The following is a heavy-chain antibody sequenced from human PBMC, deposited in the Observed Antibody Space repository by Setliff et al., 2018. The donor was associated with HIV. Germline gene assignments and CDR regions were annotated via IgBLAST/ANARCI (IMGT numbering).Heavy chain of an antibody. CDR3: VKDVLKFWSGSGALDF. J-gene: IGHJ4*02. CDR2: IWYDASKK. D-gene: IGHD3-3*01. Sequence: AGSLRLSCAASGFTFNSYGIHWVRQAPGKGLEWVALIWYDASKKEYSDSVKGRFNILRDDSKKTAYLKMNSLRDEDTAVYYCVKDVLKFWSGSGALDFWGPGTRVTVS. CDR1: GFTFNSYG. V-gene: IGHV3-33*06.